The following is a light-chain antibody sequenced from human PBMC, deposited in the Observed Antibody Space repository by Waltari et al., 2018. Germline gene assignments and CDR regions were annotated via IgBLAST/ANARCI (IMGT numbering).Light chain of an antibody. CDR1: SRDVGAYTY. V-gene: IGLV2-14*03. J-gene: IGLJ1*01. Sequence: QSALTQPASVSGSPGQSITISCTGTSRDVGAYTYISWYQQHPGKVPKVMIFDVSNAPAGVSNRFSGSKPGNTASLTISGLQAEDEADYYCASYTSRNTLVFGSGTKVTIL. CDR3: ASYTSRNTLV. CDR2: DVS.